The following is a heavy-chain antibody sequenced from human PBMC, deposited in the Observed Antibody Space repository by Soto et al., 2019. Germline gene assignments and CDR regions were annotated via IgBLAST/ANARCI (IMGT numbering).Heavy chain of an antibody. CDR3: AKGSGSSTYYYYYGMDV. J-gene: IGHJ6*02. V-gene: IGHV3-30*18. CDR1: GFTFSSYG. D-gene: IGHD3-10*01. CDR2: ISYDGSNK. Sequence: GGSLRLSCAASGFTFSSYGMHWVRQAPGKGLEWVAVISYDGSNKYYADSVKGRFTISRDNSKNTLYLQMNSLRAEDTAVYYCAKGSGSSTYYYYYGMDVWGQGTTVTVS.